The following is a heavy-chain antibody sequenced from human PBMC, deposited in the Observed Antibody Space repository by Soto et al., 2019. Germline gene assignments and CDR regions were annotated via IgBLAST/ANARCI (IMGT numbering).Heavy chain of an antibody. Sequence: SVKVSCKASGGTFSSYAISWVRQAPGQGLEWMGGIIPIFGTANYAQKFQGRVTITADESTSTAYMELSSLRSEDTAVYYCATQNMGATTSNFDYWGQGTLVTVS. D-gene: IGHD1-26*01. J-gene: IGHJ4*02. CDR1: GGTFSSYA. CDR2: IIPIFGTA. V-gene: IGHV1-69*13. CDR3: ATQNMGATTSNFDY.